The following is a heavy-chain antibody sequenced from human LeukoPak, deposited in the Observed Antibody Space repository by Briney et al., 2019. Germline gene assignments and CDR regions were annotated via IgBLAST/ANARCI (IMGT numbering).Heavy chain of an antibody. CDR1: GGSISSSSYY. V-gene: IGHV4-39*01. J-gene: IGHJ5*02. CDR2: IYYSGST. D-gene: IGHD3-3*01. Sequence: PSETLSLTCTVSGGSISSSSYYWGWIRQPPGKGLEWIGSIYYSGSTYYNPSLKSRVTISVDTSKNQFSLKLSSVTAADTAVYYCARQSRNRYYDFWSGPSDNWFDPWGQGTLVTVSS. CDR3: ARQSRNRYYDFWSGPSDNWFDP.